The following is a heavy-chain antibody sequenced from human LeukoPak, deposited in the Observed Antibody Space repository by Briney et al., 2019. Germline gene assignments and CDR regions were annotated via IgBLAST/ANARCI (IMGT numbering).Heavy chain of an antibody. CDR3: AKDIPGVSSGWPGGFDY. J-gene: IGHJ4*02. D-gene: IGHD6-19*01. Sequence: PGGSLRLSCAASGFTFDDYAMHWVRQAPGKGLEWVSGISWNSGSIGYADSVKGRFTISRDNAKNSLYLQMNSLRAEDTALYYCAKDIPGVSSGWPGGFDYWGQGTLVTVSS. V-gene: IGHV3-9*01. CDR1: GFTFDDYA. CDR2: ISWNSGSI.